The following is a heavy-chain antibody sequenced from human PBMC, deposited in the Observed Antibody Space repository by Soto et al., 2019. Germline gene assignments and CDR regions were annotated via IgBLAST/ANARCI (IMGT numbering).Heavy chain of an antibody. D-gene: IGHD5-12*01. Sequence: ASVKVSCKASGYMFTGYYMHWVRQAPGQGLEWMGWINPDSGGTNYQQKFQGRVTMTRDTSISTAYLELSRLRSDDTEVHYCTRKVATFKFDYWGQGTLVTVSS. CDR3: TRKVATFKFDY. J-gene: IGHJ4*02. CDR1: GYMFTGYY. CDR2: INPDSGGT. V-gene: IGHV1-2*02.